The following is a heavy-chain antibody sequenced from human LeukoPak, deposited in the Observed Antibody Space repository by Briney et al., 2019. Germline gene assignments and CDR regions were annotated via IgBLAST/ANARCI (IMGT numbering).Heavy chain of an antibody. J-gene: IGHJ3*02. CDR2: IYPGDSDT. D-gene: IGHD3-3*01. V-gene: IGHV5-51*04. Sequence: GESLRISCKGSGYSFTSYWIGWVRQMPGKGLEWMGIIYPGDSDTRYSPSFQGQVTISADKPISTAYLQWSSLKASDTAMYYCAACITIFGVVPDAFDIWGQGTMVTVSS. CDR3: AACITIFGVVPDAFDI. CDR1: GYSFTSYW.